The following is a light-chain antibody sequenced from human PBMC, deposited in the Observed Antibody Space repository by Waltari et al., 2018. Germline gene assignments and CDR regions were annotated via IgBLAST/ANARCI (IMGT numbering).Light chain of an antibody. J-gene: IGKJ4*01. CDR2: DAS. CDR1: HTVPNY. Sequence: VLTQSPATLSLSPGDRATLSCRPSHTVPNYLAWYQQKPGQPPRLLIYDASNRATGIPARFSGSGSETDFTLTISSLEPEDFAVYYCQQRNTWPLTFGGGTTVEI. CDR3: QQRNTWPLT. V-gene: IGKV3-11*01.